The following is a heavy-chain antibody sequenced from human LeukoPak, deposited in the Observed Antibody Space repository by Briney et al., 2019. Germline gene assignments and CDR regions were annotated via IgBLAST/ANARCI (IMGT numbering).Heavy chain of an antibody. Sequence: ASVKVSCKASGYTFTSYGISWVRQAPGQGLEWMGWISAYNGNTNYAQKLQGRVTMTTDTSTSTAYMELRSLRSDDTAVYYCARGPPLRSSWYGYFQHWGQGTLVTVSS. CDR3: ARGPPLRSSWYGYFQH. CDR1: GYTFTSYG. V-gene: IGHV1-18*01. CDR2: ISAYNGNT. J-gene: IGHJ1*01. D-gene: IGHD6-13*01.